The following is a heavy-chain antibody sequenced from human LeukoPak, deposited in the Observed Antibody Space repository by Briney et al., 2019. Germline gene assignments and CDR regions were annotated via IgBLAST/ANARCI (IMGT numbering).Heavy chain of an antibody. V-gene: IGHV1-2*06. CDR1: GYTFTGYY. D-gene: IGHD2/OR15-2a*01. J-gene: IGHJ4*02. CDR3: ARGRSTVTSTLHSTFYSDFDY. Sequence: GASVKVSCKASGYTFTGYYIHWVRQAPAQGLEWMGRINPNSGGTNYAQNVQGRVTMTTDTSISTAYMEVSRLRSDDTAVYYCARGRSTVTSTLHSTFYSDFDYWGQGTLVTVSS. CDR2: INPNSGGT.